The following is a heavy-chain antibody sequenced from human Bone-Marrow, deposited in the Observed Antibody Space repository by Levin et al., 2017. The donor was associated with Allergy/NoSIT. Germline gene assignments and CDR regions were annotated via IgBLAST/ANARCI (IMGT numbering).Heavy chain of an antibody. V-gene: IGHV3-49*04. D-gene: IGHD2-21*02. CDR3: TRGSLGYCGSDCSVFDY. Sequence: QPGGSLRLSCTTSGFSFGDHAMSWVRQAPGKGLEWVGFIARSTYGGTIEYDASVRGRFTISRDDSRGIAYLQMNSLQTEDTAVYYCTRGSLGYCGSDCSVFDYWGQGTLVTVSS. CDR2: IARSTYGGTI. CDR1: GFSFGDHA. J-gene: IGHJ4*02.